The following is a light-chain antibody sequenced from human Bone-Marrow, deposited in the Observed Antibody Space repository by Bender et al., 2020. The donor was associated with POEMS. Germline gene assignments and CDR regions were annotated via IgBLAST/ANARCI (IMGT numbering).Light chain of an antibody. CDR1: SSDVGSYNL. Sequence: QSALTQPASVSGSPGQSITISCTGTSSDVGSYNLVSWYQQHPGKAPQIIIYDVSNRPSGVPNRFSGSKSGNTATLTISGLQAEEEADYHCSSYTTTSTHWVFGGGTKLTVL. CDR2: DVS. J-gene: IGLJ3*02. CDR3: SSYTTTSTHWV. V-gene: IGLV2-14*02.